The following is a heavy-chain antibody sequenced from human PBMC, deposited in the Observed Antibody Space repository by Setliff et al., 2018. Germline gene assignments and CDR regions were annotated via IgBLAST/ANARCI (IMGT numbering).Heavy chain of an antibody. V-gene: IGHV3-11*01. D-gene: IGHD3-10*01. Sequence: PGGSLRLSCAASGFTFSNYYMTWIRQAPGKGLEWISYVHDSGNPTYYADSVKGRFTVSRDNAKNSLYLQMTSLRAEDTAIYYCAKDGRWFGELFPYYYYYYGMDVWGQGTTVTVSS. CDR2: VHDSGNPT. J-gene: IGHJ6*02. CDR3: AKDGRWFGELFPYYYYYYGMDV. CDR1: GFTFSNYY.